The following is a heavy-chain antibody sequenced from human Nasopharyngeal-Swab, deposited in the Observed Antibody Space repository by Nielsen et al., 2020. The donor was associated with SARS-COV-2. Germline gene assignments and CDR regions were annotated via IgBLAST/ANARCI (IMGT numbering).Heavy chain of an antibody. CDR3: ARKVGPWGYSTS. Sequence: WIRQLPGKGLEWIGYIYYSGSTNYNPSLKSRVTISVDTSKNQFSLKLSSVTAADTAVYYCARKVGPWGYSTSWGQGTLVTVSS. D-gene: IGHD6-13*01. V-gene: IGHV4-59*01. CDR2: IYYSGST. J-gene: IGHJ4*02.